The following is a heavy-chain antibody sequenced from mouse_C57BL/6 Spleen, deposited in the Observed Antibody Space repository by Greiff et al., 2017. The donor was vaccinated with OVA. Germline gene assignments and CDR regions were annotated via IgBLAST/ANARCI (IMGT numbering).Heavy chain of an antibody. CDR2: INPGSGGT. D-gene: IGHD2-4*01. Sequence: QVQLQQSGAELVRPGTSVKVSCKASGYAFTNYLIEWVKQRPGQGLEWIGVINPGSGGTNYNEKFKGKATLTADKSSSTAYMQLSSLTSEDSAVYFCARERGYYDYDGIAYWGQGTLVTVSA. CDR1: GYAFTNYL. J-gene: IGHJ3*01. CDR3: ARERGYYDYDGIAY. V-gene: IGHV1-54*01.